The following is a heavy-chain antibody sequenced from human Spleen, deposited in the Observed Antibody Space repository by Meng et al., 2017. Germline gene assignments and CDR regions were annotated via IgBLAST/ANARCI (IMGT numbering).Heavy chain of an antibody. CDR3: AKQYDSSGYYYTPTFDY. V-gene: IGHV3-23*01. CDR1: GFTFSSYA. CDR2: ISGSGGST. J-gene: IGHJ4*02. D-gene: IGHD3-22*01. Sequence: GESLKISCAASGFTFSSYAMSWVRQAPGKGLEWVSAISGSGGSTSYADSVEGRFTISRDNSKNTLYLQMNSLRAEDTAVYYCAKQYDSSGYYYTPTFDYWGQGTLVTVSS.